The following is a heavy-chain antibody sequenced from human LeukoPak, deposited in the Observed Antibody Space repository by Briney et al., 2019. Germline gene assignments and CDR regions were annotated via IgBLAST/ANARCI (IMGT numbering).Heavy chain of an antibody. V-gene: IGHV3-64*01. CDR1: GFTFSNYA. J-gene: IGHJ3*02. CDR2: ISVNGGST. CDR3: ARERYSGYDFDAFGI. Sequence: PGGSLRLSCAASGFTFSNYAMHWVRQAPGKGLQYVSGISVNGGSTYYASSVEGRFSISRDNSKNTMYLQVGSLRAEDMAVYYCARERYSGYDFDAFGIWGQGTMVTVSS. D-gene: IGHD5-12*01.